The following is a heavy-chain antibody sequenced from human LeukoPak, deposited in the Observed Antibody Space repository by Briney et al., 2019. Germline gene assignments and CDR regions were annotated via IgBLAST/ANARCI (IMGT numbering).Heavy chain of an antibody. D-gene: IGHD6-6*01. J-gene: IGHJ4*02. CDR1: GGSISSGGYY. CDR3: ARETYSSSPDY. Sequence: KASETLSLTCTVSGGSISSGGYYWSWIRQPPGKGLEWIGYIYHSGSTYYNPSLKSRVTISVDRSKNQFSLKLSSVTAADTAVYYCARETYSSSPDYWGQGTLVTVSS. V-gene: IGHV4-30-2*01. CDR2: IYHSGST.